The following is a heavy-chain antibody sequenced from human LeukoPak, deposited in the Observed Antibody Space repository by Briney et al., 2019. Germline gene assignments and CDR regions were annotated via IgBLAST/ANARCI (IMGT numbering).Heavy chain of an antibody. J-gene: IGHJ4*02. CDR1: GYTSTNFA. CDR2: INAGNGDT. D-gene: IGHD6-13*01. CDR3: TRGTVTRASSWSNLFDY. V-gene: IGHV1-3*01. Sequence: ASVKVSCKASGYTSTNFAMHWVRQAPGQRLEWMGWINAGNGDTKYSQTFQGRVTITRDTSATTSYMELSFLRSEDTAVYYCTRGTVTRASSWSNLFDYWGQGTLVTVSS.